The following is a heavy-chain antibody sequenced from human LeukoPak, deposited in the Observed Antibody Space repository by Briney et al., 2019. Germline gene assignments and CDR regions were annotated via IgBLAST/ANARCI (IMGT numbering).Heavy chain of an antibody. CDR2: IYPGDSDT. D-gene: IGHD1-26*01. J-gene: IGHJ3*02. CDR1: GYSFTSYW. CDR3: ARQGLQWELPRGYDAFDI. V-gene: IGHV5-51*01. Sequence: GESLKISCKGSGYSFTSYWIGWVRQMPGKGLEWMGIIYPGDSDTRYSPSFQGQVTISADKSISTAYLQWSSLKASDTAMYYCARQGLQWELPRGYDAFDIWGQGTMVTVSS.